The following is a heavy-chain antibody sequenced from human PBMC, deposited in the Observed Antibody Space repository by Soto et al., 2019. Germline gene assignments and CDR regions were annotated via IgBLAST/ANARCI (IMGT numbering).Heavy chain of an antibody. Sequence: SETLSLTCTVSGVSIINRGYYWVWVRQPPGKGLEWIGNIHYGGSTFYNPSLESRITISVDTSESQFSLNLRSVTAADTAVYYCASQRSCSSGRCYWHFDLWGRGTLVTVSS. V-gene: IGHV4-39*01. CDR1: GVSIINRGYY. CDR2: IHYGGST. CDR3: ASQRSCSSGRCYWHFDL. J-gene: IGHJ2*01. D-gene: IGHD6-19*01.